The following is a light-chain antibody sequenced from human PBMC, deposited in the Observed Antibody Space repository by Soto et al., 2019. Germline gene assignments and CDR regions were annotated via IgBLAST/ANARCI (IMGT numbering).Light chain of an antibody. J-gene: IGKJ1*01. V-gene: IGKV3-20*01. Sequence: IVLTQSPGTLSLSPGERATLSCRASQSVSRSYLAWYQQKPGQAPRLLIYGASSRATGIPDRFSGSGSGTDFTLTISRLEPEDFAVYYCQQYGSSSWTFGQGTKVEIK. CDR1: QSVSRSY. CDR2: GAS. CDR3: QQYGSSSWT.